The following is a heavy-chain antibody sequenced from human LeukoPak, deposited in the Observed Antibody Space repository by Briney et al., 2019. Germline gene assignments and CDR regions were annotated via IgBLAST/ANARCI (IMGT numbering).Heavy chain of an antibody. D-gene: IGHD3-10*01. CDR1: GGSISSSSYY. J-gene: IGHJ5*02. CDR3: ARHGTRSGGVFDP. CDR2: IYYSGST. V-gene: IGHV4-39*01. Sequence: SETLSLTCTVSGGSISSSSYYWGWIRQPPGKGLEWIGSIYYSGSTYYNPSFKSRVTISVDASKNQFSLKLSSVTAADTAAYYCARHGTRSGGVFDPWGQGTLVTVSS.